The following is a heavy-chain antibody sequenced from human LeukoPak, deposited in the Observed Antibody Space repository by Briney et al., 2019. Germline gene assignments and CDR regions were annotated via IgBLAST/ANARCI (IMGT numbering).Heavy chain of an antibody. D-gene: IGHD2-8*01. CDR2: ISGSGGST. Sequence: GGSLRLSCAASGFTFSSYAMSWVRQAPGKGLEWVSAISGSGGSTYYADSVRGRFTISTDNSEKTVYLQMNSLRAEDTAVYYCALMGYYFDYWGQGTLVTVSS. J-gene: IGHJ4*02. CDR1: GFTFSSYA. V-gene: IGHV3-23*01. CDR3: ALMGYYFDY.